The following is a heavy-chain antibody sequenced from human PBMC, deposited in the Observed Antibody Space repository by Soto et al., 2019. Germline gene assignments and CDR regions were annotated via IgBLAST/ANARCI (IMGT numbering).Heavy chain of an antibody. Sequence: GGSLRLSCAASGFTFSSYAMSWVRQAPGKGLEWVSAISGSGGSTYYADSVKGRFTISRDNSKNTLYLQMNSLRAEDTAVYYCAKDRGDSAVRGVISAFDYWGQGTLVTVSS. V-gene: IGHV3-23*01. CDR3: AKDRGDSAVRGVISAFDY. J-gene: IGHJ4*02. D-gene: IGHD3-10*01. CDR2: ISGSGGST. CDR1: GFTFSSYA.